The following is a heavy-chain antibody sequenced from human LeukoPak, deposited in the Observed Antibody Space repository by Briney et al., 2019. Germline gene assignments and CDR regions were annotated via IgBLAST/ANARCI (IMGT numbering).Heavy chain of an antibody. CDR2: IEQDGSEE. V-gene: IGHV3-7*05. CDR3: ARGQVDSNVDY. CDR1: GFIFRASR. Sequence: PGGSLRLSCAASGFIFRASRMNWVRPAPGKGLEWVAKIEQDGSEEYYVLSVKGQVLIATENDKTAMYLQMNSLRAEGTAVYYCARGQVDSNVDYWGQGTLVTVSS. D-gene: IGHD4-11*01. J-gene: IGHJ4*02.